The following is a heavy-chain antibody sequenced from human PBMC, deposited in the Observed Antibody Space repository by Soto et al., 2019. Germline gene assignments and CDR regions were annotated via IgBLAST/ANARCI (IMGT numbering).Heavy chain of an antibody. Sequence: QVELMQSGPEVKRPGTSVKVSCKASGYTFITSGINWVRQTPGQALEWVGWISPANADKKYAQKFKARVTLTSETSTDTVYMELTNLRSDDTAVYFCARGRYFATTHRQWWYFDFWGRGTPVTVSS. CDR3: ARGRYFATTHRQWWYFDF. V-gene: IGHV1-18*01. CDR1: GYTFITSG. D-gene: IGHD6-19*01. J-gene: IGHJ2*01. CDR2: ISPANADK.